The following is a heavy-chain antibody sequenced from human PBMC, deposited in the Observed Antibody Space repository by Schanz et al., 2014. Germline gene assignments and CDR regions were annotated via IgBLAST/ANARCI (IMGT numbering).Heavy chain of an antibody. CDR2: ISYDGRNK. D-gene: IGHD2-21*01. V-gene: IGHV3-30*03. J-gene: IGHJ5*02. CDR3: ARDLEGYDGGGGGFDP. Sequence: ADLVESGGGLIQRGESLRLSCSASGFSFSSYSMNWVRQAPGKGLEWVAVISYDGRNKYYADSVKGRFTISRDNSKNPLYLQMNSLRAEDTAVYYCARDLEGYDGGGGGFDPWGQGTLXTVSS. CDR1: GFSFSSYS.